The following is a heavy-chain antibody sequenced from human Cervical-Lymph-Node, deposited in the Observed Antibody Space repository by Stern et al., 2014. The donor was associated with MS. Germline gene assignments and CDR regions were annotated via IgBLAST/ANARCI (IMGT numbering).Heavy chain of an antibody. V-gene: IGHV1-3*01. J-gene: IGHJ4*02. CDR2: INGGPGTT. CDR1: GYNFIDHA. D-gene: IGHD4-11*01. CDR3: ARQPDYSDFLDF. Sequence: VQLVQSGAEVKKPGASMTISYKTSGYNFIDHAIHWVRQAPGQRLEWMGWINGGPGTTKYSQKFQGRVSFTRDKAASAAYMDLSSLSPDDTAVYYCARQPDYSDFLDFWGQGTLVTVSS.